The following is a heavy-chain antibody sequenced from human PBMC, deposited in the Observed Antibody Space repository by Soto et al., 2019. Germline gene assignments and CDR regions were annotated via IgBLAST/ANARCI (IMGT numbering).Heavy chain of an antibody. V-gene: IGHV3-23*01. D-gene: IGHD1-26*01. Sequence: ESGGGLVQPGGSLRLSCAASGSTFAHQAMSWVRQAPGTGLEWVSAVSGSGGGTYYADSVKGRFTISRDNSKNTLSLQMNSLRVEDTAVYYCVREGGDSSSLVDNYFDYWGQGALVTVSS. CDR2: VSGSGGGT. CDR1: GSTFAHQA. J-gene: IGHJ4*02. CDR3: VREGGDSSSLVDNYFDY.